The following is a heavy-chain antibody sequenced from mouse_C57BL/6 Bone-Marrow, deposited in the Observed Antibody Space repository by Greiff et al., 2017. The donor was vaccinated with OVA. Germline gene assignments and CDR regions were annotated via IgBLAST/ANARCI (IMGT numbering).Heavy chain of an antibody. V-gene: IGHV14-2*01. D-gene: IGHD3-2*02. CDR2: IDPEDGET. CDR3: ASGLDSSGYSGY. Sequence: EVKLVESGAELVKPGASVKLSCTASGFNIKDYYMHWVKQRTEQGLEWIGRIDPEDGETKYAPKFQGKATITADTSSNTAYLQRSSLTSEDTAVYYCASGLDSSGYSGYWGQGTTLTVSS. J-gene: IGHJ2*01. CDR1: GFNIKDYY.